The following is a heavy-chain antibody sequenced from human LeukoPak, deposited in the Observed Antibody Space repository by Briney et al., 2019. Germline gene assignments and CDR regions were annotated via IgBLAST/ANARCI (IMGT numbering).Heavy chain of an antibody. D-gene: IGHD6-13*01. J-gene: IGHJ4*02. V-gene: IGHV3-21*01. CDR3: ARGESAAGDASEFAY. CDR1: GFTFNTYI. CDR2: ITSRSSSI. Sequence: GSLRLSCAASGFTFNTYIMTWVRQAPGQGLEWVSSITSRSSSIYYADSVKGRFTISRDNAKNSLYLHMNSLRAEDTAVYYCARGESAAGDASEFAYWGQGILVTVSS.